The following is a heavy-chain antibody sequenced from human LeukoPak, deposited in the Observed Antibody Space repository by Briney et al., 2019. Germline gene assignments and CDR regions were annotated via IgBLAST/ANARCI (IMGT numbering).Heavy chain of an antibody. J-gene: IGHJ4*02. CDR3: ARDFRTGIMITFGGVIGSPVDY. Sequence: GGSLRLSCAASGLTFNSYWMHWVRQVAGKGLVWVARINGDASNTTYADSVKGRFTISRDNAKNTLYLQMNSLRVDDTAVYYCARDFRTGIMITFGGVIGSPVDYWGQGTLVTVSS. D-gene: IGHD3-16*02. CDR2: INGDASNT. CDR1: GLTFNSYW. V-gene: IGHV3-74*03.